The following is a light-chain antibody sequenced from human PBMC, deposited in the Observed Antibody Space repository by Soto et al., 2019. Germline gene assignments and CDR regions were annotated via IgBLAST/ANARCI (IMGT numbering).Light chain of an antibody. CDR3: QQSYSTPQT. Sequence: DIQMTPSPSSLSASVGDRVTITCLASQSISSYLNWYQQKPGKAPKLLIYAASSLQSGVPSRFSGSGSGTDFTLTISSLQPEDFATYYCQQSYSTPQTFGQGTKVDIK. V-gene: IGKV1-39*01. CDR1: QSISSY. CDR2: AAS. J-gene: IGKJ1*01.